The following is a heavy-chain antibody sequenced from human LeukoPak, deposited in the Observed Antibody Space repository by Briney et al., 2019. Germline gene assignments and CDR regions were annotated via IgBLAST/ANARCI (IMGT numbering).Heavy chain of an antibody. CDR2: ISYDGSNK. CDR3: AKDARLLWFGESTLEY. V-gene: IGHV3-30*18. Sequence: PGGSLRLSCAASGFTFSSYGMHWVRQAPGKALEWVAVISYDGSNKYYADSVKGRFTISRDNSKNTLYLQMNSLRAEDTAVYYCAKDARLLWFGESTLEYWGQGTLVTVSS. CDR1: GFTFSSYG. D-gene: IGHD3-10*01. J-gene: IGHJ4*02.